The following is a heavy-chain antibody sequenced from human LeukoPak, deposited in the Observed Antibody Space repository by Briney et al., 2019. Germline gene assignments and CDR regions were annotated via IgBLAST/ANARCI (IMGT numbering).Heavy chain of an antibody. J-gene: IGHJ5*01. D-gene: IGHD6-19*01. CDR2: INANSGTT. V-gene: IGHV3-23*01. CDR3: AKPISGGLAVTADWFDP. CDR1: GFTFRTYT. Sequence: GGSLRLSCAASGFTFRTYTMHWVRQPPGKGLEWVSTINANSGTTSYAASVRGRFTISRDNSKNTLYLEVNTLRAEDTAVYYCAKPISGGLAVTADWFDPWGQGTLVVVSS.